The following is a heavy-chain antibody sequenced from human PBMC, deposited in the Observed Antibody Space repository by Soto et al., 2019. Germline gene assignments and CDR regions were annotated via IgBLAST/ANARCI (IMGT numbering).Heavy chain of an antibody. Sequence: EVQLLESGGGLVQPGGSLRLSCAASGFTFSCCAMRWVRQAPGKGLKWVSSIRGSGGDTYYADSVRGRFTISRDNSKNTMYLQQNSLSGEDTAVFYCVKGQSDSSYDFDYWGQGTLVTVSS. CDR3: VKGQSDSSYDFDY. V-gene: IGHV3-23*01. CDR2: IRGSGGDT. J-gene: IGHJ4*02. D-gene: IGHD2-21*01. CDR1: GFTFSCCA.